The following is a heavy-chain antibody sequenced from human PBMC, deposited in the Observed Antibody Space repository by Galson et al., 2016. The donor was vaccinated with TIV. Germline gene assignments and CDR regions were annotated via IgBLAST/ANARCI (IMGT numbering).Heavy chain of an antibody. CDR2: INGGGGSS. Sequence: SLRLSCAASGFTFSSYALTWVRQAPGKGLEWVAAINGGGGSSYYADSVKGRFTISRDNSKKMLYLQLNSLRAWDTAVYYCSKVPRSGFSYYYGIYVWGQGTTVTVA. CDR3: SKVPRSGFSYYYGIYV. D-gene: IGHD3-22*01. CDR1: GFTFSSYA. V-gene: IGHV3-23*01. J-gene: IGHJ6*02.